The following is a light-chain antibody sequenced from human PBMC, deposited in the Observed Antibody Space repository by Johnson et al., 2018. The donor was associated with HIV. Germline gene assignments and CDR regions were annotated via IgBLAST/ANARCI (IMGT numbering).Light chain of an antibody. J-gene: IGLJ1*01. CDR1: SSNIGNNY. Sequence: QSVLTQSPSVSAAPGQKVSISCSGSSSNIGNNYVSWYQQLPGTAPKLLIYDNNKRPSGIPDRFSGSKSGTSATLDITGLQTGDEADYYCGTWDSSLSAYVFGTGTKITVL. CDR2: DNN. V-gene: IGLV1-51*01. CDR3: GTWDSSLSAYV.